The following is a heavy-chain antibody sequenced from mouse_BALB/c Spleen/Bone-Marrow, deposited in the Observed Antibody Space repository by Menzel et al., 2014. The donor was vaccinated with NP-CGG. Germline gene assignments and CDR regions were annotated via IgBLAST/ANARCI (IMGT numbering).Heavy chain of an antibody. CDR2: IDPANGNN. CDR1: GFNIKDTY. D-gene: IGHD2-14*01. J-gene: IGHJ1*01. CDR3: ARDRGWYLDV. Sequence: EVQGVESGADLVKPGASVKLSCTAFGFNIKDTYINWVRQRPEQGLEWIGRIDPANGNNKYDPKFQGKATITADTSSNTAYLQLSSLTSEDTVVYYCARDRGWYLDVWGAGTTVTVSS. V-gene: IGHV14-3*02.